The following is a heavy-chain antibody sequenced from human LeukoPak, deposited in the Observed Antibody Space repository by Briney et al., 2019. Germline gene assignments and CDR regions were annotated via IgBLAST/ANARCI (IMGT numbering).Heavy chain of an antibody. CDR2: IYYSGST. J-gene: IGHJ6*02. V-gene: IGHV4-39*07. D-gene: IGHD3-10*01. Sequence: PSETLSLTCTVSGGSISSSSYYWGWIRQPPGKGLEWIGSIYYSGSTYYNPSLKSRVTISVDTSKSQFSLKLSSVTAADTAVYYCARVGSMDYYGSGSYYNDYYGMDVWGQGTTVTVSS. CDR1: GGSISSSSYY. CDR3: ARVGSMDYYGSGSYYNDYYGMDV.